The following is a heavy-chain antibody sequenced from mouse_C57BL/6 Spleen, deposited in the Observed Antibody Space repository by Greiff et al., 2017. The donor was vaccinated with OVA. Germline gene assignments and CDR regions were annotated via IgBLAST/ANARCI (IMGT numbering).Heavy chain of an antibody. V-gene: IGHV1-39*01. J-gene: IGHJ4*01. Sequence: VQLQQSGPELVKPGASVKISCKASGYSFTDYNMNWVKQSNGKSLEWIGVINPNYGTTRYNQKFKGKATLTVDQSSSTAYMQLNSLTSEDSAVYYCASHYGSSYYAMDYWGQGTSVTVSS. CDR1: GYSFTDYN. CDR3: ASHYGSSYYAMDY. CDR2: INPNYGTT. D-gene: IGHD1-1*01.